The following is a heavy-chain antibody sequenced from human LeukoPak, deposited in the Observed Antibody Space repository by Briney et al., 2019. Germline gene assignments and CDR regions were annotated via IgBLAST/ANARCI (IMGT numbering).Heavy chain of an antibody. CDR2: IYTSGST. J-gene: IGHJ3*02. Sequence: PSQTLSLTCTVSGGSISSGSYYWSWIRQPAGKGLEWIVRIYTSGSTNYNPSLKSRVTISVDTSKNQFSLKLSSVTAADTAVYYCAREGSYGYYYGSGSLVGNAFDIWGQGTMVTVSS. CDR3: AREGSYGYYYGSGSLVGNAFDI. V-gene: IGHV4-61*02. CDR1: GGSISSGSYY. D-gene: IGHD3-10*01.